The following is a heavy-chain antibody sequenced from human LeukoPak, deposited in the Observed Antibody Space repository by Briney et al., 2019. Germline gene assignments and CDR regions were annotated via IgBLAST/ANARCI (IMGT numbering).Heavy chain of an antibody. V-gene: IGHV3-74*01. D-gene: IGHD2-21*01. CDR2: INSDGST. Sequence: GGSLRLSCAASGFTFSSYWMHWVRQAPGKGLVWVSRINSDGSTSYAESVKGRFTISRDNAKNTLYLQMNSLIAEDTAVYSCARGSYYGMDVWGQGTTVTVSS. J-gene: IGHJ6*02. CDR1: GFTFSSYW. CDR3: ARGSYYGMDV.